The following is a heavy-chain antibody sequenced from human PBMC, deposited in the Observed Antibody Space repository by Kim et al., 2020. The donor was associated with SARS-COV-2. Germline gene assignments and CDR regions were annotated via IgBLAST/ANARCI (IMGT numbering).Heavy chain of an antibody. CDR1: GFSFDDYA. V-gene: IGHV3-43D*03. D-gene: IGHD5-12*01. Sequence: GGSLRLSCAASGFSFDDYAMHWVRQVPGKGLEWVAIFSWDGANTFYADSVKGRFTISRDNRKNSLFLQMNSLRGDDTAVYYCTRGAEGGYDWYYFDSWGQGTLVTVSS. CDR2: FSWDGANT. CDR3: TRGAEGGYDWYYFDS. J-gene: IGHJ4*02.